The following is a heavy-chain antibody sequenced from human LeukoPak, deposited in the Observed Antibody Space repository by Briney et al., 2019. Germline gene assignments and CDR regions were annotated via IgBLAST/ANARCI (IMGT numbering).Heavy chain of an antibody. J-gene: IGHJ4*02. D-gene: IGHD5-24*01. CDR3: SRGRDEYKGGNY. CDR1: GDSISGYY. CDR2: IHYSGST. Sequence: PSETLSLTCAVYGDSISGYYWTWIRQFPGKGLEWIGEIHYSGSTNYNPSLKSRATISGGTSKNQLSLKLSSVTAADTAVYYCSRGRDEYKGGNYWGQGTLVTVSS. V-gene: IGHV4-34*01.